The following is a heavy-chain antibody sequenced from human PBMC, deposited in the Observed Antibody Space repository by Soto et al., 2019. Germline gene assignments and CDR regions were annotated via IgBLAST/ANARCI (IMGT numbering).Heavy chain of an antibody. Sequence: GGSLRLSCAASGFTFSSYSMNWVRQAPGKGLEWVSSISSSSSYIYYADSVKGRFTISRDNAKNSLYLQMNSLRAEDTAVYYCASIAPIGYSSSAGYWGQGTLVTVSS. J-gene: IGHJ4*02. CDR1: GFTFSSYS. CDR2: ISSSSSYI. D-gene: IGHD6-13*01. CDR3: ASIAPIGYSSSAGY. V-gene: IGHV3-21*01.